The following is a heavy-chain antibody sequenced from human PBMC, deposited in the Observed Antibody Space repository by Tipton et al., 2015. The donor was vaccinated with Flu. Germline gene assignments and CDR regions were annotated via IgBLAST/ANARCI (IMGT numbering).Heavy chain of an antibody. CDR1: GGSISSYY. Sequence: GLVKPSETLSLTCTVSGGSISSYYWSWIRQPPGKGLEWIGYIYYSGSTNYNPSLKSRVTISVDTSKNQFSLKLSSVTAADTAVYYCASFYGSGSYYYYYYGMDVWGQGTTVTVSS. CDR2: IYYSGST. J-gene: IGHJ6*02. V-gene: IGHV4-59*01. CDR3: ASFYGSGSYYYYYYGMDV. D-gene: IGHD3-10*01.